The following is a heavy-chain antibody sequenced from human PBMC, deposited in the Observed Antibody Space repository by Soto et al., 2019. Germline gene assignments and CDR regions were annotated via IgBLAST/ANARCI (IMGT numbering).Heavy chain of an antibody. CDR3: ARVGSADSSGYYVDY. Sequence: YLDSLKGRFTISRDNAQNSLYLQMNSLRAEDTAVYYCARVGSADSSGYYVDYWGQGTLVTVSS. J-gene: IGHJ4*02. D-gene: IGHD3-22*01. V-gene: IGHV3-7*03.